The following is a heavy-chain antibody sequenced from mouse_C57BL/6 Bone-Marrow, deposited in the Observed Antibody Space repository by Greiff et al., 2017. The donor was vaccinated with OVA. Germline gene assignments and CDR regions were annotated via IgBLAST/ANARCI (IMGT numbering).Heavy chain of an antibody. CDR3: TSTTVPRFAY. CDR2: IDPEDGDT. V-gene: IGHV14-1*01. J-gene: IGHJ3*01. D-gene: IGHD1-1*01. CDR1: GFNFKDYY. Sequence: VQLQQSGAELVRPGASVKLSCTASGFNFKDYYMHWVKQRPEQGLEWIGRIDPEDGDTEYAPKFQGKATMTADTSSNTAYLQLSSLTSEDTAVYYCTSTTVPRFAYWGQGTLVTVSA.